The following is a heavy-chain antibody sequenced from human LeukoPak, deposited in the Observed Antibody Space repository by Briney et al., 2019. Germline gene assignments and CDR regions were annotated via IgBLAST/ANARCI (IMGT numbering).Heavy chain of an antibody. J-gene: IGHJ4*02. Sequence: PGGSLRLSCAASGFTFSSYSMNWVRQAPGKGLEYVSAISSNGGSTYYANSVKGRFTISRDNSKNTLYLQMGSLRAEDTAVYYCASLGDITMILNWGQGTLVTVSS. CDR2: ISSNGGST. D-gene: IGHD3-22*01. V-gene: IGHV3-64*01. CDR1: GFTFSSYS. CDR3: ASLGDITMILN.